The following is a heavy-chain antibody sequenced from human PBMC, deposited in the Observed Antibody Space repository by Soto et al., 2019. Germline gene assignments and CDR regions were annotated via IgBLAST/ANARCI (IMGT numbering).Heavy chain of an antibody. Sequence: GGSLRLSCAASGFTFSSYAMSWVRQAPGKGLEWVSAISGSGGSTYYADSVKGRFTISRDNSKNTLYLQMNSLRAEDTAVYYCAKDRGYCTNGVCTEYSGYGYWGHGTLVTSPQ. CDR3: AKDRGYCTNGVCTEYSGYGY. V-gene: IGHV3-23*01. J-gene: IGHJ4*01. CDR2: ISGSGGST. CDR1: GFTFSSYA. D-gene: IGHD2-8*01.